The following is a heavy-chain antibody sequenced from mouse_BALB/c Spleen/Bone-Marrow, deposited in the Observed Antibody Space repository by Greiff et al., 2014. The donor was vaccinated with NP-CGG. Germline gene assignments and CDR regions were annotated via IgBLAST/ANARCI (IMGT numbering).Heavy chain of an antibody. V-gene: IGHV1-5*01. J-gene: IGHJ4*01. CDR3: TRKLPAMDY. D-gene: IGHD1-1*01. CDR1: GYSFTTFW. Sequence: EVHLVESGTVLARPGASVKMSCKASGYSFTTFWMHWVKQRPGQGLEWIGAIYPGNNDTSYNQKFKGKAKLTAVTSASTAYMELSSLTNEDSAVYYCTRKLPAMDYWGQGTSLTVSS. CDR2: IYPGNNDT.